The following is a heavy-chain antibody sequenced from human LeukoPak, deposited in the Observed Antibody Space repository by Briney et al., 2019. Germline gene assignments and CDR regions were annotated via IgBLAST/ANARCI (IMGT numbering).Heavy chain of an antibody. CDR3: AKGATSFDYGGNSVY. J-gene: IGHJ4*02. D-gene: IGHD4-23*01. CDR1: GFPFSTYA. Sequence: GGSLRLSCAASGFPFSTYAMSWVRQAPGKGLEWVSGITGSDSSTYYADSVRGRFTISRDNSKNTLYLQMNSLRADDTAVYYCAKGATSFDYGGNSVYWGQGTLITVSS. V-gene: IGHV3-23*01. CDR2: ITGSDSST.